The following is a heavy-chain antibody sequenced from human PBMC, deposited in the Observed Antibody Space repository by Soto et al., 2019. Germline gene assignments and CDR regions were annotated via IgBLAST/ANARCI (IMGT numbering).Heavy chain of an antibody. CDR1: GYTFTGYY. V-gene: IGHV1-2*04. J-gene: IGHJ4*02. Sequence: QVQLVQSGAEVKKPGASVKVSCKASGYTFTGYYMHWVRQAPGQGLEWMGWINTNSGGTNYAQKFQGWVNMNRDTSISTAYMELSRLRSNATAVYYCASAIGGWLQLSDWGQGTLVTVSS. D-gene: IGHD5-12*01. CDR2: INTNSGGT. CDR3: ASAIGGWLQLSD.